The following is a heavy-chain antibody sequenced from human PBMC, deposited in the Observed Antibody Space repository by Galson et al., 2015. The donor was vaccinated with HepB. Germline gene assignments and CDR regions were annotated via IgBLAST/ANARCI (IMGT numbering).Heavy chain of an antibody. D-gene: IGHD6-13*01. Sequence: SLRLSCAASGFTFSSYWMSWVRQAPGKGLEWVANIKQDGSEKYYVDSVKGRFTISRDNAKNSLYLQMNSLRAEDTAVYYCAREVRIATRYYYYYYGMDVWGQGTTVTVSS. CDR3: AREVRIATRYYYYYYGMDV. J-gene: IGHJ6*02. CDR1: GFTFSSYW. V-gene: IGHV3-7*03. CDR2: IKQDGSEK.